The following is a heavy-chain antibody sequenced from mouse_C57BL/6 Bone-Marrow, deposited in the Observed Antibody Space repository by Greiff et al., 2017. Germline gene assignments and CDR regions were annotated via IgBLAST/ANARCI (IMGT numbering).Heavy chain of an antibody. CDR1: GYTFTSYG. V-gene: IGHV1-81*01. D-gene: IGHD1-1*01. CDR2: IYPRSGNT. J-gene: IGHJ3*01. Sequence: VKLMESGAELARPGASVKLSCKASGYTFTSYGISWVKQRTGQGLEWIGEIYPRSGNTYYNEKFKGKATLTADKSSSTAYMELRSLTSEDSAVYFCASSLLLAYWGQGTLVTVSA. CDR3: ASSLLLAY.